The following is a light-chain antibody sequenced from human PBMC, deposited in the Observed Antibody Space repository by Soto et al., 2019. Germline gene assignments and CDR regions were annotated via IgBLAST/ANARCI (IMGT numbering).Light chain of an antibody. CDR2: DAS. V-gene: IGKV3-11*01. CDR3: QQRSNWPIT. Sequence: EIVLTHSPATLSLSPCERAALSPRASQSVSSYLAWYQQKPGQAPRLLIYDASNRATGIPARFSGSGSGTDFTLTISSLEPEDFAVYYCQQRSNWPITFGQGTRLE. CDR1: QSVSSY. J-gene: IGKJ5*01.